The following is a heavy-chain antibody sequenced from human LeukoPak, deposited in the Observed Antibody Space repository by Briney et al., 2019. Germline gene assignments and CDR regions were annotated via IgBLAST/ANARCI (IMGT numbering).Heavy chain of an antibody. CDR2: TYYRSKWYN. Sequence: SQTLSLTCAISGDSVSSNSAGWNWIRQSPSRGLEWLGRTYYRSKWYNDYAVSVKGRITINPDTSKNQFSLKLSSVTAADTAVYYCARAMPAGAQYYFDYWGQGTLVTVSS. J-gene: IGHJ4*02. V-gene: IGHV6-1*01. CDR3: ARAMPAGAQYYFDY. CDR1: GDSVSSNSAG. D-gene: IGHD2-2*01.